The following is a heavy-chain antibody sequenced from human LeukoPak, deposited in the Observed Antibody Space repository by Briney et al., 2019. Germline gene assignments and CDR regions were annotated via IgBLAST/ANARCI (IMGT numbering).Heavy chain of an antibody. V-gene: IGHV1-18*04. CDR3: ARDAQYCSSTSCNRRRYGMDV. Sequence: GASVKVSCKTSGYTFTSYGISWVRQAPGQGLEWMGWISAYNGNTNYAQKLQGRVTMTTDTSTSTAHMELRSLRSDDTAVYYCARDAQYCSSTSCNRRRYGMDVWGKGTTVTVSP. D-gene: IGHD2-2*01. CDR1: GYTFTSYG. CDR2: ISAYNGNT. J-gene: IGHJ6*04.